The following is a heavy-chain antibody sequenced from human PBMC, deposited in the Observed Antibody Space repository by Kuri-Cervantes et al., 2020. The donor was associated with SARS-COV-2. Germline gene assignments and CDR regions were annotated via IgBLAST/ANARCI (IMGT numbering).Heavy chain of an antibody. CDR2: ISAYNGNT. J-gene: IGHJ4*02. CDR3: ARDRRALIAAAGPPDY. CDR1: GYTFTSYA. V-gene: IGHV1-18*01. Sequence: ASVKVSCKASGYTFTSYAMHWVRQAPGQRLEWMGWISAYNGNTNYAQKLQGRVTMTTDTSTSTAYMELRSLRSDDTAVFYCARDRRALIAAAGPPDYWGQGTLVTVSS. D-gene: IGHD6-13*01.